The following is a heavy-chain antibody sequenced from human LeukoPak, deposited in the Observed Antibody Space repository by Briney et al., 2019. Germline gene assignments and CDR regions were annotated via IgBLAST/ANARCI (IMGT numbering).Heavy chain of an antibody. J-gene: IGHJ4*02. CDR1: GGSISSGGYY. CDR2: IYYSGST. Sequence: KASETLSLTCTVSGGSISSGGYYWSWIRQHPGKGLEWIGYIYYSGSTYYNPSLKSRVTISVDTSKNQFSLKLSSVTAADTAVYYCARGSPGAGRGDYWGQGTLVTVSS. V-gene: IGHV4-31*03. CDR3: ARGSPGAGRGDY. D-gene: IGHD6-19*01.